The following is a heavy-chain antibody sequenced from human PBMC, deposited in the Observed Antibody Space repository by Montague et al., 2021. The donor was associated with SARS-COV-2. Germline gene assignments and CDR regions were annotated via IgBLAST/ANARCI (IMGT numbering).Heavy chain of an antibody. V-gene: IGHV3-30-3*01. CDR3: ARWAIVVVPAAPSRAFDI. CDR1: GFTFSSYA. Sequence: SLRLSCAASGFTFSSYAMHWVRQAPGKGLEWVAVISYVGSNKYYADFAKGRFTISRDNSKNTLYLQMNSLRAEDTAVYYCARWAIVVVPAAPSRAFDIWGQGTMVTVSS. J-gene: IGHJ3*02. D-gene: IGHD2-2*01. CDR2: ISYVGSNK.